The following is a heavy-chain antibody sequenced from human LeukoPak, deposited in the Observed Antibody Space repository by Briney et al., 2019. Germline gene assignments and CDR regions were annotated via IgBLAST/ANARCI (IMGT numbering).Heavy chain of an antibody. CDR1: GGSISSGSYY. CDR3: ARDWGYLFDY. Sequence: NPSQTLSLTCTVSGGSISSGSYYWSWIRQPAGKGLEWIGRIYTSGSTNYNPSLKSRVTISVDTSKNQFSLKLSSVTAADTAVYYCARDWGYLFDYWGQGTLVTVSS. J-gene: IGHJ4*02. CDR2: IYTSGST. V-gene: IGHV4-61*02. D-gene: IGHD3-16*01.